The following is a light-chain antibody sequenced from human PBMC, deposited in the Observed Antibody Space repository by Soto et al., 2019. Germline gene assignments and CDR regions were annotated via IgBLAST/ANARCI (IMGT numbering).Light chain of an antibody. CDR3: SSYAGSNNTYV. Sequence: QSVLTQPPSASGSPGQSVTISCTGTSSDVDDNNYVSWYQQHPGKAPKLMIYEVSKRPSGVPDRFSGSKSGNTASLTVSGLQAEDEANYYCSSYAGSNNTYVFVTGTKVTVL. V-gene: IGLV2-8*01. CDR2: EVS. CDR1: SSDVDDNNY. J-gene: IGLJ1*01.